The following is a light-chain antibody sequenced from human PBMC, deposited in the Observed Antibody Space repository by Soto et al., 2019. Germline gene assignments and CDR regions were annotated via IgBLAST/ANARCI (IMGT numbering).Light chain of an antibody. Sequence: QLVLTQPASLSASPGASASLTCTLRSGINVGTYRIYWYQQKPGSPPQYLLRYKSDSDKKQGSGVPSRFSGSKDASANAGILLISGLQSEDEADYYCMIWHSSAWVFGGGTKLTV. CDR1: SGINVGTYR. CDR3: MIWHSSAWV. CDR2: YKSDSDK. J-gene: IGLJ3*02. V-gene: IGLV5-45*01.